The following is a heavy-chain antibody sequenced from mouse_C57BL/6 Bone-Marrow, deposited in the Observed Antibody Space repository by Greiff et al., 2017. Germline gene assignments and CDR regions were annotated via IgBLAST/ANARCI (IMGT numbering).Heavy chain of an antibody. J-gene: IGHJ4*01. CDR3: AREEGLRPGAMDY. CDR2: IYPGSGST. Sequence: QVQLKESGPELVKPGASVKISCTASGYTFTSYWITWVKQRPGQGLEWIGDIYPGSGSTNYNEKFKSKATLTVDTSSSTAYMQLSSLTSEDSAVYYCAREEGLRPGAMDYWGQGTSVTVSS. CDR1: GYTFTSYW. V-gene: IGHV1-55*01. D-gene: IGHD3-2*02.